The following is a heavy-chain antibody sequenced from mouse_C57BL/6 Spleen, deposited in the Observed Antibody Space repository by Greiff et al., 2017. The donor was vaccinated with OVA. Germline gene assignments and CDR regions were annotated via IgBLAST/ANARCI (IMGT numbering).Heavy chain of an antibody. CDR3: TRATLITTVVAKEDFDY. V-gene: IGHV1-15*01. D-gene: IGHD1-1*01. CDR1: GYTFTDYE. CDR2: IDPETGGT. J-gene: IGHJ2*01. Sequence: VHLVESGAELVRPGASVTLSCKASGYTFTDYEMHWVKQTPVHGLEWIGAIDPETGGTAYNQKFKGKAILTADKSSSTAYMELRSLTSEDSAVYYCTRATLITTVVAKEDFDYWGQGTTLTVSS.